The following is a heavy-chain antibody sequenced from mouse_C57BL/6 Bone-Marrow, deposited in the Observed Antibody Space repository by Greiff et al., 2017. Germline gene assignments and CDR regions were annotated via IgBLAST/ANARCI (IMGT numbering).Heavy chain of an antibody. Sequence: VQLQQSGAELVRPGASVKLSCTASGFNIKDDYMHWVKQRPEQGLEGIGWIDPENGDTEYASKFQGKATITADTSSNTAYLQLSIMTSEDTAVYYCTPYYHGSSYGYWGQGTTLTVAS. V-gene: IGHV14-4*01. J-gene: IGHJ2*01. CDR2: IDPENGDT. CDR3: TPYYHGSSYGY. CDR1: GFNIKDDY. D-gene: IGHD1-1*01.